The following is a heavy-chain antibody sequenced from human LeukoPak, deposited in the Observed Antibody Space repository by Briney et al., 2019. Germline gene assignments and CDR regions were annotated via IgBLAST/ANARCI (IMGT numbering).Heavy chain of an antibody. CDR2: IYYSGST. J-gene: IGHJ5*01. CDR1: GGSISNDY. V-gene: IGHV4-59*01. D-gene: IGHD1-1*01. Sequence: PPETLSLSCSVFGGSISNDYWSWIRLPPGKGLEWIGYIYYSGSTNYNPSLSNRVTISVDTSKNQFSLRLSSVTAADTAVYYCARDRTGNNWFDPWGQGTLVTVSS. CDR3: ARDRTGNNWFDP.